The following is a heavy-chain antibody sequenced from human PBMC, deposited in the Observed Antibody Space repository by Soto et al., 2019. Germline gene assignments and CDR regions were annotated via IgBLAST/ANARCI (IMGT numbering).Heavy chain of an antibody. J-gene: IGHJ6*02. CDR3: TRDPGYYHGMDV. CDR1: GDSVSSNSAA. CDR2: TYYRSKWYN. V-gene: IGHV6-1*01. Sequence: KQSQTLSLTCDISGDSVSSNSAAWNWIRQSPSRGLEWLGRTYYRSKWYNECALSVKSRITINPDTSKNRFSLHLSSVTPEDTAVYYCTRDPGYYHGMDVWGQGTTVTVSS.